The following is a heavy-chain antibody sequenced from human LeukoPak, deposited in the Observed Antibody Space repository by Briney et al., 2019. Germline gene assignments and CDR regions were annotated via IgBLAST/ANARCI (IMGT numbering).Heavy chain of an antibody. V-gene: IGHV3-21*01. CDR1: GFTLSTYS. J-gene: IGHJ6*03. D-gene: IGHD2-2*01. CDR2: ISSGSSYI. CDR3: ARYCSSSRCLYYYHMDV. Sequence: GGSLRLSCAASGFTLSTYSMNWVRQAPGKGLEWVSSISSGSSYIYYADSMKGRFTISRDDAKNSLYLQMNSLRAEDTAVYYCARYCSSSRCLYYYHMDVWGKGTTVTVSS.